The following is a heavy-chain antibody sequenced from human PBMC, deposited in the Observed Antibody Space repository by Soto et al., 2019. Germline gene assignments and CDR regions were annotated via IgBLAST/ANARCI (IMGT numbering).Heavy chain of an antibody. CDR3: ARDWRLRFLEWLSPDV. J-gene: IGHJ6*04. CDR2: IWYDGSNK. CDR1: GFTFSGYC. Sequence: GGSMRLSCAASGFTFSGYCMHWVRQATGKGLEWVAVIWYDGSNKYYADSVKGRFTISRDNSKNTLYLQMNSLRAEDTAVYYCARDWRLRFLEWLSPDVWGKGTTVTVSS. D-gene: IGHD3-3*01. V-gene: IGHV3-33*01.